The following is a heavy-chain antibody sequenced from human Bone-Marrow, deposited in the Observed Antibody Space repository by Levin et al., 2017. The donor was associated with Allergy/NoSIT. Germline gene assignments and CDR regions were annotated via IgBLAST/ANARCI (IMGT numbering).Heavy chain of an antibody. CDR2: IFYSGST. CDR3: ARHEYDILTGSFFWFDP. CDR1: GGSMNSYY. D-gene: IGHD3-9*01. Sequence: SQTLSLTCSVSGGSMNSYYWSWIRQSPGKGLEWIGYIFYSGSTHYNPSLKSRVTISIDTSRNQFSLKLKSVTAADTALYYCARHEYDILTGSFFWFDPWGQGILVNVSS. V-gene: IGHV4-59*08. J-gene: IGHJ5*02.